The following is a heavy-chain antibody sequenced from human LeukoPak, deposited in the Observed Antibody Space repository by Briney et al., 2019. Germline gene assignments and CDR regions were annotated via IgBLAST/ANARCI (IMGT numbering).Heavy chain of an antibody. D-gene: IGHD6-6*01. V-gene: IGHV4-59*12. CDR1: GGSISSYY. Sequence: SETLSLTCTVSGGSISSYYWSWIRQPPGKGLEWIGYIYYTGSTNYNPSLKSRVTISVDKSKTQFSLKLSSVTAADTAVYYCARDLILEYSSSSFNDYWGQGTLVTVSS. CDR2: IYYTGST. CDR3: ARDLILEYSSSSFNDY. J-gene: IGHJ4*02.